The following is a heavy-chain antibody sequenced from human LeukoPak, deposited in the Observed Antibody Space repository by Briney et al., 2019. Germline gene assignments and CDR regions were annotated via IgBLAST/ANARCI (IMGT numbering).Heavy chain of an antibody. Sequence: GGSLRLFCAASGFFCSRYWMTWVRHATRKGPEWVANIEQDGGEEYYVDSVKGRFTISRDNAKNSLYLQMNSLRVEDTAVYYCARGRYVDWLFDYWGQGTLVTVPS. CDR1: GFFCSRYW. CDR3: ARGRYVDWLFDY. V-gene: IGHV3-7*03. D-gene: IGHD3-9*01. CDR2: IEQDGGEE. J-gene: IGHJ4*02.